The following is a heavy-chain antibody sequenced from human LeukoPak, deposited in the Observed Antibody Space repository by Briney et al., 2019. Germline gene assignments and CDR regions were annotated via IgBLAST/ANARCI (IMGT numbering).Heavy chain of an antibody. Sequence: PGGSLRLSCAASGFTFSSYEMNWVRQAPGKGLEWVSRINSDGSSTSYADSVKGRFTISRDNAKNTLYLQMNSLRAEDTAVYYCARGPGAAVVNWGQGTLVTVSS. CDR2: INSDGSST. V-gene: IGHV3-74*01. CDR3: ARGPGAAVVN. D-gene: IGHD6-13*01. J-gene: IGHJ4*02. CDR1: GFTFSSYE.